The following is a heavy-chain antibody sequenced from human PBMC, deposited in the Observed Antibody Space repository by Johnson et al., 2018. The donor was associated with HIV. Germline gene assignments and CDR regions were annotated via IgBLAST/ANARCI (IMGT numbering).Heavy chain of an antibody. CDR2: MWYDGSNK. Sequence: QVQLVESGGGVVQPGRSLRLSCAASGFTFSTYGMHWVRQAPGKGLEWVAVMWYDGSNKYYADSVKGRFTISRDNSKNTLYLQMNSLRAEDTAVYYCARAYSGSYSPRSAFDIWGQGTLVTVSS. D-gene: IGHD1-26*01. CDR3: ARAYSGSYSPRSAFDI. J-gene: IGHJ3*02. V-gene: IGHV3-30*19. CDR1: GFTFSTYG.